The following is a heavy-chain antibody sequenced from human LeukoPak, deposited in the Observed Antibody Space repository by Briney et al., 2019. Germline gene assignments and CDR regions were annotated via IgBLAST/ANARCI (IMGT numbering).Heavy chain of an antibody. Sequence: GGSLRLSCAASGFTFSSYWMSWVRQAPGKGLEWVANIKQDGSEKYYVDSVKGRLTISRDNAKNSLYLQTNSLRAEVTAVYYCASEYFDDYGDYRYFDYWGQGTLVTVSS. J-gene: IGHJ4*02. CDR1: GFTFSSYW. CDR2: IKQDGSEK. D-gene: IGHD4-17*01. V-gene: IGHV3-7*01. CDR3: ASEYFDDYGDYRYFDY.